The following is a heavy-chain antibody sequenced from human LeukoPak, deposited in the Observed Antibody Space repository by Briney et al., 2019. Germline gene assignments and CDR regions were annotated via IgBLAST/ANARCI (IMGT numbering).Heavy chain of an antibody. J-gene: IGHJ6*03. D-gene: IGHD2-15*01. CDR1: GLIFSNFW. Sequence: PGGSLRLSCAASGLIFSNFWMNWVRQAPGKGLEWVANIKEDGNEKYYVDPVKGRFTISRDNAKNSLYLQMNSLRAEDTAVYYCARVVAGGGTLYYYYMDVWGKGTTVTVSS. CDR3: ARVVAGGGTLYYYYMDV. V-gene: IGHV3-7*01. CDR2: IKEDGNEK.